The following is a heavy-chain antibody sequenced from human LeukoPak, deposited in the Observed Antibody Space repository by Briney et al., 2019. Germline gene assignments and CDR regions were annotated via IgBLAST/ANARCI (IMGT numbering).Heavy chain of an antibody. J-gene: IGHJ4*02. CDR3: AKSHSVEQRGYFDY. CDR1: GFTFTTYA. V-gene: IGHV3-23*01. CDR2: IANDGGST. D-gene: IGHD1/OR15-1a*01. Sequence: GGSLRLSCAASGFTFTTYAMSWVRQAPGKGLEWVSTIANDGGSTYYADSVKGRFPISRDNSKNTVYLQMNSLRAEDMAVYYCAKSHSVEQRGYFDYWGQGTLVPVSS.